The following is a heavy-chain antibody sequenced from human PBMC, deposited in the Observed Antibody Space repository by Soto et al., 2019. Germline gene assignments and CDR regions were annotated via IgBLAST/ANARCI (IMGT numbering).Heavy chain of an antibody. CDR2: ISYDGSNK. Sequence: GGSLRLSCAASGFTFSSYAMHRVRQAPGKGLEWVAVISYDGSNKYYADSVKGRFTISRDNSKNTLYLQMNSLRAEDTAVYYCARDHPLGTYYYDSSGYHGAFDIWGQGTMVTVSS. J-gene: IGHJ3*02. CDR1: GFTFSSYA. CDR3: ARDHPLGTYYYDSSGYHGAFDI. D-gene: IGHD3-22*01. V-gene: IGHV3-30-3*01.